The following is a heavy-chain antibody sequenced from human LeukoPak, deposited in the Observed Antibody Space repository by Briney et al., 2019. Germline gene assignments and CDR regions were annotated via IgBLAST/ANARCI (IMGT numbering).Heavy chain of an antibody. CDR3: AKDLDGYSSSWYHISY. D-gene: IGHD6-13*01. CDR2: ISGSGGST. J-gene: IGHJ4*02. CDR1: GFTFSSYA. V-gene: IGHV3-23*01. Sequence: GGSLRLSCAASGFTFSSYAMSWVRQAPGKGLEWVSAISGSGGSTYYADSVKGRFTISRDNSKNTLYLQMNSLRAEDTAVYYCAKDLDGYSSSWYHISYWGQGTLVTVFS.